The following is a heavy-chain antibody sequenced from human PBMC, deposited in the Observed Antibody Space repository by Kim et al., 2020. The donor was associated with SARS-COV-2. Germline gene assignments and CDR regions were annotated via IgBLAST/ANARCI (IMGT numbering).Heavy chain of an antibody. CDR3: AREGYDSSGYLFDL. V-gene: IGHV1-69*01. Sequence: AQKFQGRVTITADESTSTAYMELSSLRSEDTAVYYCAREGYDSSGYLFDLWGRGTLVTVSS. D-gene: IGHD3-22*01. J-gene: IGHJ2*01.